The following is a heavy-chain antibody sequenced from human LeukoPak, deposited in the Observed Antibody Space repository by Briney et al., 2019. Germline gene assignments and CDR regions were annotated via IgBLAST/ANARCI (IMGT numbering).Heavy chain of an antibody. V-gene: IGHV3-53*04. D-gene: IGHD6-19*01. J-gene: IGHJ4*02. Sequence: PGGSLRLSCAASGFTVSNSFMGWVRQAPGTGLEWVSGIYAGGTTYYADSVQGRFTISRHNSENTLYLQMNSLRPGDTAVYYCARESSVSGWYIYWGQGTLVTVSS. CDR3: ARESSVSGWYIY. CDR2: IYAGGTT. CDR1: GFTVSNSF.